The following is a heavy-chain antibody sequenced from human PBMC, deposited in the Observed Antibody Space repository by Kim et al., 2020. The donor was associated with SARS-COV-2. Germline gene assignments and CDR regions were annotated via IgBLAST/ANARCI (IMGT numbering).Heavy chain of an antibody. CDR1: GGSVSSGSYY. CDR3: ARGRVPQLWFGDRGCWFEP. Sequence: SETLSLTCTVSGGSVSSGSYYWSWIRQPPGKGLEWIGYIYYSGSTNYNPSLKSRVTISVDTSKNQFSLKLSSVTAADTAVYYCARGRVPQLWFGDRGCWFEPWGQGTLVTVSS. CDR2: IYYSGST. D-gene: IGHD3-10*01. J-gene: IGHJ5*02. V-gene: IGHV4-61*01.